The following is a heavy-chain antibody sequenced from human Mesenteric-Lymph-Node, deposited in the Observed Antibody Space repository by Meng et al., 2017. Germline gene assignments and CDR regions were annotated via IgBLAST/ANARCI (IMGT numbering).Heavy chain of an antibody. CDR2: ISSSGSTI. Sequence: GESLKISCAASGFTFSDYYMSWIRQAPGKGLEWVSYISSSGSTIYYADSVKGRFTISRDNSKNTLYLQMNSLRAEDTAVYYCARDSGYCSGGSCYSPYYFDYWGQGTLVTVSS. D-gene: IGHD2-15*01. J-gene: IGHJ4*02. V-gene: IGHV3-11*04. CDR1: GFTFSDYY. CDR3: ARDSGYCSGGSCYSPYYFDY.